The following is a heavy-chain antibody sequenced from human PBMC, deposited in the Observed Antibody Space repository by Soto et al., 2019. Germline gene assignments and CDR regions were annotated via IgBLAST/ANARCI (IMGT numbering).Heavy chain of an antibody. CDR1: GFFLRDFG. D-gene: IGHD3-22*01. J-gene: IGHJ3*02. Sequence: PGGSLRLSCVASGFFLRDFGMHWVRQAPGKGLEWVSVIWYDGSNTYHGESVKGRFTISRDISKNTLYLQMNSLRAEDTAVYYCAKDRMRGALNYYDSSGHDAFDIWGQGTMVTVSS. CDR3: AKDRMRGALNYYDSSGHDAFDI. CDR2: IWYDGSNT. V-gene: IGHV3-30*02.